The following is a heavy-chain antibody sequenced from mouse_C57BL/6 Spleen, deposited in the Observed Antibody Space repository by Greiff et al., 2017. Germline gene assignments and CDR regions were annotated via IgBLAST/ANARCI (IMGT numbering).Heavy chain of an antibody. Sequence: VQVVESGPGLVAPSQSLSITCTVSGFSLTSYGVSWVRQPPGKGLEWLGVIWGDGSTNYHSALISRLSISKDNSKSQVFLKLNSLQTDDTATYYCAKPVRVLGSSSPYYAMDYWGQGTSVTVSS. CDR2: IWGDGST. J-gene: IGHJ4*01. D-gene: IGHD1-1*01. CDR3: AKPVRVLGSSSPYYAMDY. CDR1: GFSLTSYG. V-gene: IGHV2-3*01.